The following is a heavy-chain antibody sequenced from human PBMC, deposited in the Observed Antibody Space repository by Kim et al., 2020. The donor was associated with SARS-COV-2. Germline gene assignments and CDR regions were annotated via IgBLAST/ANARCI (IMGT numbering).Heavy chain of an antibody. V-gene: IGHV4-34*01. D-gene: IGHD3-22*01. CDR3: ARLTYYYDSSGYQRPALLYYYGMDV. CDR2: INHSGST. J-gene: IGHJ6*02. CDR1: GGSFSGYY. Sequence: SETLSLTCAVYGGSFSGYYWSWIRQPPGKGLEWIGEINHSGSTNYNPSLKSRVTISVDTSKNQFSLKLSSVTAADTAVYYCARLTYYYDSSGYQRPALLYYYGMDVWGQGTTVTVSS.